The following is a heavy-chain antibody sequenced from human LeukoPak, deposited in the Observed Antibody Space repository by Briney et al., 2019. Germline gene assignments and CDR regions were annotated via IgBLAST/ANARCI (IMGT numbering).Heavy chain of an antibody. V-gene: IGHV3-23*01. D-gene: IGHD5-18*01. J-gene: IGHJ5*02. Sequence: PGGSLRLSCAASGFTFSTYAMNWVRQAPGKGLEWVSTITGSGNSAYFSDSVKGRFTISRDNSKNTLYLQMNSLRAGDTAVYYCAKDPLWDSYAVSWGQGTLVTVSS. CDR3: AKDPLWDSYAVS. CDR2: ITGSGNSA. CDR1: GFTFSTYA.